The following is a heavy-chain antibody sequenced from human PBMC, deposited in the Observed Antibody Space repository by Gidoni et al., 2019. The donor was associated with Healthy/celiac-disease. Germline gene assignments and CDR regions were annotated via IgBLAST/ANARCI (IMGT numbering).Heavy chain of an antibody. Sequence: EVQLVASGGGLVQPGGSLRLSCAASGFTFSSYWMHWVRHAPGKGLVWVSRINSDGRSTSYADSVKCRFTISRDNAKNTLYLQMNSLRAEDTAVYYCARRATVTHYYYYYYMDVWGKGTTVTVSS. J-gene: IGHJ6*03. CDR3: ARRATVTHYYYYYYMDV. D-gene: IGHD4-17*01. CDR1: GFTFSSYW. V-gene: IGHV3-74*01. CDR2: INSDGRST.